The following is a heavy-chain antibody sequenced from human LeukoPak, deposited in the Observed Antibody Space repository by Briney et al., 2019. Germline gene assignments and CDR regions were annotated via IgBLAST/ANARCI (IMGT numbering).Heavy chain of an antibody. V-gene: IGHV1-69*13. CDR3: ASAGVRYCSSAICYRYYYYYMDV. CDR1: GGTFSSYA. D-gene: IGHD2-2*01. Sequence: SVKVSCKASGGTFSSYAISWVRHAPGQGLEWMGGIIPIFGTANYAQKFQGRVTITAEESTSTAYMELSSLRSEDTAVYYCASAGVRYCSSAICYRYYYYYMDVWGKGSTVTVSS. J-gene: IGHJ6*03. CDR2: IIPIFGTA.